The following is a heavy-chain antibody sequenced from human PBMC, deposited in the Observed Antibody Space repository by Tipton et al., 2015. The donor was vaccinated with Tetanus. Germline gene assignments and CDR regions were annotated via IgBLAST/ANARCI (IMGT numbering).Heavy chain of an antibody. Sequence: TLSLTCTVSGGSISSYYWSWIRQPPGKGLEWIGYIYYSGSTYYNPSLKSRVTISVDTSKNQFSLKLSSVTAADTAVYYCARLATYYYDSSGYYWGQGTLVTVSS. D-gene: IGHD3-22*01. V-gene: IGHV4-59*06. J-gene: IGHJ4*02. CDR1: GGSISSYY. CDR3: ARLATYYYDSSGYY. CDR2: IYYSGST.